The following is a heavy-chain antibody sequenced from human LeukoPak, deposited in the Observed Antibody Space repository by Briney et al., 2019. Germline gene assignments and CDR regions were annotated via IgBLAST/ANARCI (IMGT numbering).Heavy chain of an antibody. Sequence: SETLSLTCTVSGGSISSGGYCWSWIRQHPGKGLEWIGYIYYSGSTYYNPSLKSRVTISVDTSKNQFSLKLSSVTAADTAVYYCARAEGYDILTGYYYGWFDPWGQGTLVTVSS. V-gene: IGHV4-31*03. CDR2: IYYSGST. D-gene: IGHD3-9*01. CDR1: GGSISSGGYC. J-gene: IGHJ5*02. CDR3: ARAEGYDILTGYYYGWFDP.